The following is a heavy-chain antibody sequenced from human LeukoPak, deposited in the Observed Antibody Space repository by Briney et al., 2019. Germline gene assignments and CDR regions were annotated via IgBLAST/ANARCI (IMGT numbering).Heavy chain of an antibody. CDR1: GGSITSINNY. CDR3: ARVPYYEYIWGSYPYYFDF. Sequence: PSETLSLTCIVSGGSITSINNYWGWIRQPPGKGLEWIGNMYYSGNTYYNPSLKSRVTISVDTSKNEFSLKLSSVTAADTAVYYCARVPYYEYIWGSYPYYFDFWGQGTLVTVSS. J-gene: IGHJ4*02. V-gene: IGHV4-39*07. CDR2: MYYSGNT. D-gene: IGHD3-16*02.